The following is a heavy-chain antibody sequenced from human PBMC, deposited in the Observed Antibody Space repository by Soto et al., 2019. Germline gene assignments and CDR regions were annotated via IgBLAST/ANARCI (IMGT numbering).Heavy chain of an antibody. D-gene: IGHD1-7*01. CDR3: ARGGPYNWNYGLDP. J-gene: IGHJ5*02. CDR2: IYHSGST. CDR1: GGSISCGGYS. V-gene: IGHV4-30-2*01. Sequence: PSETLSLTCAVSGGSISCGGYSWSWIRQPPGKGPEWIGYIYHSGSTYYNPSLKSRVTISVDRSKNQFSLKLSSVTAADTAAYYCARGGPYNWNYGLDPWGPGTLVTVSS.